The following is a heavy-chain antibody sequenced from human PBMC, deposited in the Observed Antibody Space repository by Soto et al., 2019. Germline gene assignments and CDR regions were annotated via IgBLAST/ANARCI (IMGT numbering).Heavy chain of an antibody. Sequence: SVTLSLTCTVSGGSISSYYWTWIRQPPGKGLEWIGYIFYSGNTYYNPSLKSRVTISVDTSKNQFSLKLSSVTAADTAVYYCTRLTGDYVFYLDNSGQGTLVTVSS. D-gene: IGHD4-17*01. CDR3: TRLTGDYVFYLDN. CDR1: GGSISSYY. J-gene: IGHJ4*02. CDR2: IFYSGNT. V-gene: IGHV4-59*08.